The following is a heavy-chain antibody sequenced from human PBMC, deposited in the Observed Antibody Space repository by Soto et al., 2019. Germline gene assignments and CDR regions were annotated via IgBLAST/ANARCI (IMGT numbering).Heavy chain of an antibody. CDR2: IYYSGST. Sequence: SETLSLTCTVSGGSISSGDYYWSWIRHPPGKGLEWIGYIYYSGSTYYNPSLKSRVTISVDTSKNQFSLKLSPVTAADTAVYYCARSGYCTNGVCYTPFDYWGKGTLVTVSS. CDR3: ARSGYCTNGVCYTPFDY. D-gene: IGHD2-8*01. J-gene: IGHJ4*02. V-gene: IGHV4-30-4*01. CDR1: GGSISSGDYY.